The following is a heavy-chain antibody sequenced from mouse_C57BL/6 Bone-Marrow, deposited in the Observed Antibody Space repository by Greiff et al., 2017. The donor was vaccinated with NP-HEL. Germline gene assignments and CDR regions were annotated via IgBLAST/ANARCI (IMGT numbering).Heavy chain of an antibody. CDR1: GYTFTDYY. CDR2: INPNNGGT. Sequence: EVKLQQSGPELVKPGASVKISCKASGYTFTDYYMNWVKQSHGKSLEWIGDINPNNGGTSYNQKFKGKATLTVDKSSSTAYMELRSLTSEDSAVYYCASRPWETGTGWFAYWGQGTLGTVSA. J-gene: IGHJ3*01. V-gene: IGHV1-26*01. CDR3: ASRPWETGTGWFAY. D-gene: IGHD4-1*01.